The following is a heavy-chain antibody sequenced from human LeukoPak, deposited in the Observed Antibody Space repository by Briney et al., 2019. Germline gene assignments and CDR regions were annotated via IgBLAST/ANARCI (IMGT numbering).Heavy chain of an antibody. CDR1: GGSFSGYY. V-gene: IGHV4-34*01. CDR3: AREARSWTEDY. Sequence: NPSETLSLICAVYGGSFSGYYWSWIRQPPGKGLEWIGEINHSGSTNYNPSLKSRVTISVDTSKNQFSLKLSSVTAADTAVYYCAREARSWTEDYWGQGTLVTVSS. J-gene: IGHJ4*02. CDR2: INHSGST. D-gene: IGHD6-13*01.